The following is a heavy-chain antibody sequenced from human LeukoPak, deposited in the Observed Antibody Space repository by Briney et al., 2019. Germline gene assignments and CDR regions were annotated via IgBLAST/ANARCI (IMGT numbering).Heavy chain of an antibody. CDR2: ITTSSSYI. J-gene: IGHJ4*02. V-gene: IGHV3-21*01. CDR3: ARYLSGVTGYTYGRGIDY. D-gene: IGHD5-18*01. Sequence: GGSLRLSCAASGFSFSTYNMNWVRQAPGKGLEWVSSITTSSSYIYYADSVKGRFTISRDNAKTSLYLQMNSLRAEDTAVYYCARYLSGVTGYTYGRGIDYWGQGTLVTVSS. CDR1: GFSFSTYN.